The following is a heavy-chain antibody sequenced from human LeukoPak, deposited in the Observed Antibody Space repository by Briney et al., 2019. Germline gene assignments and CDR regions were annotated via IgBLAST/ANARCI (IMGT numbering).Heavy chain of an antibody. V-gene: IGHV3-74*01. D-gene: IGHD3-9*01. CDR3: AREGGDYDILTGYYSS. CDR1: GFTFSSYW. CDR2: INSDGRST. Sequence: PGGSLRLSCAASGFTFSSYWMHWVRQAPGKGLVWVSRINSDGRSTSYADSVKGRFTISRDNAKNTLYLQMNSLRAEDTAVYYCAREGGDYDILTGYYSSWGQGTLVTVSS. J-gene: IGHJ4*02.